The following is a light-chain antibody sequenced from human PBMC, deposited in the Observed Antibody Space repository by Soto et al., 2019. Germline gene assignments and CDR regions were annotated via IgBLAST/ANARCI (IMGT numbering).Light chain of an antibody. CDR1: SSDVGGYNY. J-gene: IGLJ1*01. V-gene: IGLV2-8*01. CDR2: EVS. CDR3: SSYAGSNNLYV. Sequence: QSALTQPPSASGSPGQSVTISCTGTSSDVGGYNYVSWYQHHPGKAPKLMIYEVSKRPSGVPDRFSGSKSGNTASLTVSGLQAEDEADYYCSSYAGSNNLYVFRTGTKLTLL.